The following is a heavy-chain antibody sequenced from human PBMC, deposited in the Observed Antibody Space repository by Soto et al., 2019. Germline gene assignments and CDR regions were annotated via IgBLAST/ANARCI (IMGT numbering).Heavy chain of an antibody. J-gene: IGHJ4*02. CDR2: ISSSSSYI. D-gene: IGHD1-26*01. V-gene: IGHV3-21*01. Sequence: GGSLRLSCAASGSTISSYGMNWVRQAPGRGLEWVSSISSSSSYIYYADSVRGRFTLSRDNAKNSLYLQMNSLRVEDTAVYYCAKDRVVGSTSREKDFDSWGQGTLVTVSS. CDR1: GSTISSYG. CDR3: AKDRVVGSTSREKDFDS.